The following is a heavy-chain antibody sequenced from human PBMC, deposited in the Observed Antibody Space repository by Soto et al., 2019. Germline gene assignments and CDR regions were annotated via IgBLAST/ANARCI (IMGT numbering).Heavy chain of an antibody. D-gene: IGHD2-2*01. CDR2: IIPSFGTA. CDR3: ARNHGSLVPAATGGYFYYGLDV. Sequence: QVQLVQSGAEVKKPGSSVKVSCKASGGTFSSYALSWVRQAPGQGLEWMGGIIPSFGTANYAQKLQGRVTITADESTSTGYMELSSLRSDDTAVYYCARNHGSLVPAATGGYFYYGLDVWGQGTTVIVSS. CDR1: GGTFSSYA. V-gene: IGHV1-69*01. J-gene: IGHJ6*02.